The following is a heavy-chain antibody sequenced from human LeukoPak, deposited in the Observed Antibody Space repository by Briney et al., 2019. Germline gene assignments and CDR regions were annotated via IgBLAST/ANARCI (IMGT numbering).Heavy chain of an antibody. J-gene: IGHJ4*02. D-gene: IGHD2-21*02. Sequence: ASVKVSCKASGGTFSSYAISWVRQAPGQGLEWMGWINPNSGGTNYAQKFQGRVTMTRDTSISTAYMELSRLRSDDTAVYYCARGDSGPIDYWGRGTLVTVSS. CDR2: INPNSGGT. CDR3: ARGDSGPIDY. CDR1: GGTFSSYA. V-gene: IGHV1-2*02.